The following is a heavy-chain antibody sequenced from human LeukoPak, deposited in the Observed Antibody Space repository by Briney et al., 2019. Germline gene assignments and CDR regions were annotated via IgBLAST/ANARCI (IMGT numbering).Heavy chain of an antibody. CDR1: GGSVSSYY. D-gene: IGHD1-14*01. CDR3: ARHGTISSESYFDY. J-gene: IGHJ4*02. Sequence: PSETLSLTCSVSGGSVSSYYWSWLRQSPGKGLEWIGYIHNSGRTNDNPSLKSRVTGFVDTSKNQVSLRLSSVTAADTAVYYCARHGTISSESYFDYWGQGALVTVSS. V-gene: IGHV4-59*08. CDR2: IHNSGRT.